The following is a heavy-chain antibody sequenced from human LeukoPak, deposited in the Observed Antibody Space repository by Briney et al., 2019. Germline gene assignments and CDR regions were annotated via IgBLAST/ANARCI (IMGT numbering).Heavy chain of an antibody. V-gene: IGHV3-7*01. D-gene: IGHD6-13*01. CDR3: ARTSDGYSSSWYYFDY. CDR2: IKQDGGEK. CDR1: GFTFSSYW. J-gene: IGHJ4*02. Sequence: GGSLRLSCVSSGFTFSSYWMIWVRQAPGKGLEWVANIKQDGGEKYYVDSLKGRFTISRDNAKNSLYLQLNSLRAEDMAVYYCARTSDGYSSSWYYFDYWGQGTLVTVTS.